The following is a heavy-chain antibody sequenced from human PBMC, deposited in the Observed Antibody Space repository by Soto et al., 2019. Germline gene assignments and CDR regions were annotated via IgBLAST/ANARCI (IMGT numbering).Heavy chain of an antibody. J-gene: IGHJ4*02. CDR1: GFTVSSNY. Sequence: GGSLRLSCAASGFTVSSNYMSWVRQAPGKGLEWVSVIYSGGSTYYADSVKGRFTISRDNSKNTLYRQMNSLRAEDTAVYYCAMYIAAAGTDYFAYCGQGSLVIVSA. CDR2: IYSGGST. V-gene: IGHV3-53*01. D-gene: IGHD6-13*01. CDR3: AMYIAAAGTDYFAY.